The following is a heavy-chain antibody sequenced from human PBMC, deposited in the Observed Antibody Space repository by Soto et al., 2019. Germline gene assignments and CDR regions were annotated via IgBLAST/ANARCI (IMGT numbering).Heavy chain of an antibody. Sequence: GGSLRLSCAASGFTFSSYSMNWVRQAPGKGLEWVSSISSSSSYIYYADSVKGRFTISRDNAKNSLYLQVNSLRAEDTAVYYCARSTVGDAFDIWGQGTMVTVSS. D-gene: IGHD4-4*01. V-gene: IGHV3-21*01. J-gene: IGHJ3*02. CDR3: ARSTVGDAFDI. CDR2: ISSSSSYI. CDR1: GFTFSSYS.